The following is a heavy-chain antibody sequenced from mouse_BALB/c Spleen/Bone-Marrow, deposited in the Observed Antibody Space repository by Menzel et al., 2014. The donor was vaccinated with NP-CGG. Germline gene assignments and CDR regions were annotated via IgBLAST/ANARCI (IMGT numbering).Heavy chain of an antibody. CDR3: ARRWFAY. J-gene: IGHJ3*01. CDR2: ISDGGSYT. Sequence: EVMLVESGGGLVKPGGSLKHSCAASGFTFSDYYMYWVRQTPEKRLEWVATISDGGSYTYYPDSVKGRFTISRDNAKNNLYLQMSSLKSEDTAMYYCARRWFAYWGQGTLVTVSA. V-gene: IGHV5-4*02. CDR1: GFTFSDYY.